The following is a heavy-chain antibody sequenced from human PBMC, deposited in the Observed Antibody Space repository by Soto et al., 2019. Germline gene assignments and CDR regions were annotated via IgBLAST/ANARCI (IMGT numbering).Heavy chain of an antibody. J-gene: IGHJ4*02. CDR2: ISSNGNYI. D-gene: IGHD3-22*01. Sequence: GGSLRLSCRASGFTFSDFAMSWVRQAPGKGLEWVLSISSNGNYIYYADSMKGRFTISRDNAEKSLYLQMNSLRGEDTAVYYCARGTHYYDSIGYSHFFDYWGQGTLVTVSS. CDR1: GFTFSDFA. CDR3: ARGTHYYDSIGYSHFFDY. V-gene: IGHV3-21*01.